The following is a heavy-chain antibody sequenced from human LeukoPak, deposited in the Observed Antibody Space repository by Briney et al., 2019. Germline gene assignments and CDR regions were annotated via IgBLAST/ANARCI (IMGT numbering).Heavy chain of an antibody. CDR1: GGSISSYY. CDR2: IYTSGST. V-gene: IGHV4-4*07. J-gene: IGHJ5*02. CDR3: AREGDSDGYNSRWFDP. D-gene: IGHD5-24*01. Sequence: PSETLSLTCTVSGGSISSYYWSWIRQPAGKGLEWIGRIYTSGSTNYNPSLKSRVTMSVDTSKNQFSLKLSSVTAADTAVYYCAREGDSDGYNSRWFDPWGQGTLVTVSS.